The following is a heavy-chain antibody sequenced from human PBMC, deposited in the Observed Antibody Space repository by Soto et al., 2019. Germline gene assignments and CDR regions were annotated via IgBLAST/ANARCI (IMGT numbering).Heavy chain of an antibody. CDR2: VTPRNGDT. CDR3: ARDSSVRYFDWLSPPGYYYYGMDV. CDR1: GYTFTSYD. Sequence: ASVKVSCKASGYTFTSYDINWVRQAAGQGPEWMGSVTPRNGDTAFAQKYQGRVTVTSNTSMSTVYMELSSLRSDDTAVYYCARDSSVRYFDWLSPPGYYYYGMDVWGQGTTVTVSS. D-gene: IGHD3-9*01. J-gene: IGHJ6*02. V-gene: IGHV1-8*02.